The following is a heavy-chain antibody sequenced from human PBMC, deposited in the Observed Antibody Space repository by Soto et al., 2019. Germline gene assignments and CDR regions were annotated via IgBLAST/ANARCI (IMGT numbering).Heavy chain of an antibody. CDR2: INPYNANT. V-gene: IGHV1-18*01. D-gene: IGHD3-9*01. Sequence: AKARWEACGEGLASRGRCWARQAQRQGLEWMGWINPYNANTNYAQKLQGRVTMTTDTSTDTAYMELSSLRSEDTAVYYCATGALNPLRYLHTSLSHALGIRGQATLGT. J-gene: IGHJ4*03. CDR3: ATGALNPLRYLHTSLSHALGI. CDR1: GEGLASRG.